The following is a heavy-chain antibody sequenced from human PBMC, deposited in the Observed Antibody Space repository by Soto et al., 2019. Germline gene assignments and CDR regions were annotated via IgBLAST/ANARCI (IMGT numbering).Heavy chain of an antibody. CDR2: INFNSGAT. V-gene: IGHV1-2*02. CDR1: GNTFIGYY. D-gene: IGHD6-13*01. J-gene: IGHJ4*02. CDR3: ARDLPGAASDVLDY. Sequence: ASVKVSCKASGNTFIGYYIHWVRQAPGQGLEWMGWINFNSGATKYAQKFQGRASMTRDTSTTTVYIELSSLTSDDTAVYFCARDLPGAASDVLDYWGQGTLVTVSS.